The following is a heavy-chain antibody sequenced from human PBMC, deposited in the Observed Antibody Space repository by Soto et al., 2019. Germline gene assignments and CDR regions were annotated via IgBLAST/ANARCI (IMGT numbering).Heavy chain of an antibody. CDR3: ARGIAADTNAFDI. CDR2: IIPILGIA. CDR1: GGTFSSYT. D-gene: IGHD6-13*01. J-gene: IGHJ3*02. V-gene: IGHV1-69*02. Sequence: GASVKVSCKASGGTFSSYTISWVRQSSGQGLEWMGRIIPILGIANYAQKFQGRVTITADKSTSTAYMELSSLRSEDTAVYYCARGIAADTNAFDIWGKWTMVTVSS.